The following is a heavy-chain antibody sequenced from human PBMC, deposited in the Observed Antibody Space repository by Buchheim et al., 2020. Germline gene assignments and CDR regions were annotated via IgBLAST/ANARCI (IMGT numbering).Heavy chain of an antibody. V-gene: IGHV3-30*03. CDR1: GFTFSSYG. CDR2: ISYDGSNK. Sequence: QVQLVESGGGVVQPGRSLRLSCAASGFTFSSYGMHWVRQAPGKGLEWVAVISYDGSNKYYADSVKGRFTISRDNSKNTLYLQMNSLRAEDTAVYYCASPYRNDAFDIWGQGT. J-gene: IGHJ3*02. D-gene: IGHD1-26*01. CDR3: ASPYRNDAFDI.